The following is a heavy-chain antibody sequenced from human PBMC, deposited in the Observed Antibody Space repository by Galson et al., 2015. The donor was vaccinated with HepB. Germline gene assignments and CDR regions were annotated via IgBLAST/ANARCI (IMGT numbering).Heavy chain of an antibody. CDR1: GYTFTGYY. J-gene: IGHJ4*02. D-gene: IGHD2-15*01. Sequence: SVKVSCKASGYTFTGYYIHWVRQAPGQGLEWMGRISPNTGGTNYAQKFQGRVTMTRDTSISTAYMELSRLTSDDTAVFYCARVAGFCSGGSCPEAVWAFDFWGQGTLVTVSS. CDR3: ARVAGFCSGGSCPEAVWAFDF. V-gene: IGHV1-2*06. CDR2: ISPNTGGT.